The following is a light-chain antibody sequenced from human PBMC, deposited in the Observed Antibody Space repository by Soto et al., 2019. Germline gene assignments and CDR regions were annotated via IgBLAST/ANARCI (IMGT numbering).Light chain of an antibody. CDR2: GAS. V-gene: IGKV3-20*01. J-gene: IGKJ3*01. Sequence: EIVLTQSPGTLSLSPGERATLSCRASQTINNRYLAWCQQKPGQAPRLLIYGASSRATGIPDRFSGSGSGTDFTLTISRLEPEDFAVYYCQQFASSPGFTFGPGTKVDMK. CDR3: QQFASSPGFT. CDR1: QTINNRY.